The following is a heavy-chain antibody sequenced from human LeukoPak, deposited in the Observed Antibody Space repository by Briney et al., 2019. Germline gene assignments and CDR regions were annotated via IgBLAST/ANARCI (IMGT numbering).Heavy chain of an antibody. CDR2: IKEDGTRK. V-gene: IGHV3-7*01. J-gene: IGHJ4*02. CDR1: GFTFSNYA. Sequence: GGSLRLSCAASGFTFSNYAMSWVRQAPGKGLDWVAHIKEDGTRKYYVDSVRGRFTISRDNAKNSLFLQMNSLRVEDTAVFYCVAWGSLVVWGQGTLVTVSS. D-gene: IGHD3-16*01. CDR3: VAWGSLVV.